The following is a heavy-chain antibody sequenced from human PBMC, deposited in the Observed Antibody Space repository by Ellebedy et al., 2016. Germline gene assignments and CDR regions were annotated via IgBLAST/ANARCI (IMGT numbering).Heavy chain of an antibody. CDR2: IIPIFGTA. Sequence: SVKVSCXASGGTFSSYAISWVRQAPGQGLEWMGGIIPIFGTANYAQKFQGRVTITADESTSTAYMELSSLRSEDTAVYYCARDHHDYGDYAGGWFDPWGQGTLVTVSS. CDR3: ARDHHDYGDYAGGWFDP. V-gene: IGHV1-69*13. CDR1: GGTFSSYA. J-gene: IGHJ5*02. D-gene: IGHD4-17*01.